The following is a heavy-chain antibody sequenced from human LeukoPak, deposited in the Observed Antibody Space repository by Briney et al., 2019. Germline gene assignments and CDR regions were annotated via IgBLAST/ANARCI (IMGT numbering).Heavy chain of an antibody. CDR1: GFTFSRYW. CDR3: SRDYGA. V-gene: IGHV3-74*03. CDR2: INSDGFST. Sequence: GGSLRRSCAASGFTFSRYWMHWVRQAPGRGLTWVSRINSDGFSTTYADSVRGRFTISRDNGKNTLYLQMNSLRVDDTAVYYCSRDYGAWGQGTLVTVSS. J-gene: IGHJ5*02. D-gene: IGHD4/OR15-4a*01.